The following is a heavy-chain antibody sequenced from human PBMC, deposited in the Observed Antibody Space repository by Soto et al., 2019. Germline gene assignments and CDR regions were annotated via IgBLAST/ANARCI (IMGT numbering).Heavy chain of an antibody. Sequence: QVYLVQSGAEVRRPGASVNVSCTAFGYILTGYSLHWVRQAPGQGLEWMGWIDPTSGATNSAERFHGRVSMNRDTSISAAYLKLSSLISDDTAVYYCARGYGSSPNMELRFGMDVWGQGTTISVSS. V-gene: IGHV1-2*02. CDR1: GYILTGYS. CDR3: ARGYGSSPNMELRFGMDV. D-gene: IGHD5-18*01. J-gene: IGHJ6*02. CDR2: IDPTSGAT.